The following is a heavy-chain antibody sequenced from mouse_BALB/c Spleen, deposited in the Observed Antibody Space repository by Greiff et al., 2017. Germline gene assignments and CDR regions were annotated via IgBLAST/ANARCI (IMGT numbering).Heavy chain of an antibody. J-gene: IGHJ1*01. CDR3: ARSWYGNYGRYFDV. CDR1: GYTFTSYN. CDR2: IYPGNGDT. D-gene: IGHD2-10*02. Sequence: QVQLQQPGAELVKPGASVKMSCKASGYTFTSYNMHWVKQTPGQGLEWIGAIYPGNGDTSYNQKFKGKATLTADKSSSTAYMQLSSLTSEDSAVYYCARSWYGNYGRYFDVWGAGTTVTVSS. V-gene: IGHV1-12*01.